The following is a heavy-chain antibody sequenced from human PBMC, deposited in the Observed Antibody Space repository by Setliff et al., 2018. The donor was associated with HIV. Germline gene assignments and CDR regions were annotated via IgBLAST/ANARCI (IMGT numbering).Heavy chain of an antibody. Sequence: PGGSLRLSCAASGFTFDDYVMSWVRQVPGKGPEWVSGITWNGHTTDYADSVKGRFTISRDNRNKFLYLQMNSLSAEDTALYYCARGQTMYGVVIYDAFNVWGHGTMVTVSS. CDR1: GFTFDDYV. D-gene: IGHD3-3*01. J-gene: IGHJ3*01. CDR3: ARGQTMYGVVIYDAFNV. V-gene: IGHV3-20*04. CDR2: ITWNGHTT.